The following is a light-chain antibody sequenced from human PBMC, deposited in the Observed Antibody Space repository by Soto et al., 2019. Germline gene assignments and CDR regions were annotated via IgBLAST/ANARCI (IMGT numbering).Light chain of an antibody. Sequence: IVMTQSPATLSVSPGERATLSCRASQSVSSNLAWYQQKPGQTPKRLIYVASTRATGIPARFSGSGSGTEFTHAISSLQSEEFAAYYCQQYNVWPLTFGGGTKVEFK. CDR1: QSVSSN. J-gene: IGKJ4*01. V-gene: IGKV3-15*01. CDR2: VAS. CDR3: QQYNVWPLT.